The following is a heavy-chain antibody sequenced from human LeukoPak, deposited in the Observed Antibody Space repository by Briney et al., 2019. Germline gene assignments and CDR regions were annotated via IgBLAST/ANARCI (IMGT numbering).Heavy chain of an antibody. Sequence: SETLSLTCAVYGGSFSGYYWSWIRQPPGKGLEWIGEINHSGSTNYNPSLKSRVTISLDTSKNQFSLKLSSVTAADTAVYYCARVGDYDSSGYDGWFDPWGQGTLVTVSS. V-gene: IGHV4-34*01. CDR2: INHSGST. CDR1: GGSFSGYY. CDR3: ARVGDYDSSGYDGWFDP. D-gene: IGHD3-22*01. J-gene: IGHJ5*02.